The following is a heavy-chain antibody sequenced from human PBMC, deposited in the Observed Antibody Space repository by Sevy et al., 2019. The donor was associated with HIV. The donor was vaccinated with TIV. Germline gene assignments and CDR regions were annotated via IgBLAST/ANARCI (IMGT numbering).Heavy chain of an antibody. D-gene: IGHD3-3*01. CDR3: ARDQYYDFWSGYYDPYYYYGMDV. CDR1: GGSISSYY. V-gene: IGHV4-4*07. J-gene: IGHJ6*02. Sequence: SDTLSLTCTVSGGSISSYYWSWIRQPAGKGLEWIGRIYTSGSTNYNPSLKSRVTMSVDTSKNQFSLKLGSVTAADTAVYYCARDQYYDFWSGYYDPYYYYGMDVWGQGTTVTVSS. CDR2: IYTSGST.